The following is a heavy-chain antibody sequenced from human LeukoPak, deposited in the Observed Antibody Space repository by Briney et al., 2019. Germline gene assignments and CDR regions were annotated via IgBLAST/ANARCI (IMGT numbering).Heavy chain of an antibody. V-gene: IGHV4-31*03. CDR1: GASISSGGYY. D-gene: IGHD1-1*01. Sequence: SETLSLTCTVSGASISSGGYYWSWIRQQPGKGLEWIGYSHYSGTSYYSTSLKSRIAISIDTSKNQFSLKLSSVTAADTAVYYCARDGPTSVLWGQGTLVTVSS. CDR2: SHYSGTS. CDR3: ARDGPTSVL. J-gene: IGHJ4*02.